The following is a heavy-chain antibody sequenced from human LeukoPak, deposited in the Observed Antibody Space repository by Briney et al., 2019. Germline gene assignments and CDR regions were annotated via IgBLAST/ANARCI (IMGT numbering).Heavy chain of an antibody. CDR3: ARASRGLAYPYYYYMDV. J-gene: IGHJ6*03. Sequence: SETLSLTCTVSGGSISSGSHYWSWIRQPAGKGLEWIGRIYTSGSTNYNPSLKSRVTVSVDTSKNQFSLKLSSVTAADTAVYYCARASRGLAYPYYYYMDVWGKGTTVTVSS. CDR2: IYTSGST. D-gene: IGHD6-13*01. CDR1: GGSISSGSHY. V-gene: IGHV4-61*02.